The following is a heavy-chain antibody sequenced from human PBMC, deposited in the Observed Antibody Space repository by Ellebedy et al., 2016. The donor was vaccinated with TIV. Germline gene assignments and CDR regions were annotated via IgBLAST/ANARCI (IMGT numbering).Heavy chain of an antibody. V-gene: IGHV3-7*03. CDR1: GFSFRSYW. CDR2: IYQDGSNQ. Sequence: GESLKISCVASGFSFRSYWMSWVRQAPGKGLEWVANIYQDGSNQYYVDSVRGRFTISRDNSKNTVYLQMNSLRAEDTAMYYCAKHVVTGRWYLDSWGLGTLVTVSS. J-gene: IGHJ4*02. CDR3: AKHVVTGRWYLDS. D-gene: IGHD2-21*02.